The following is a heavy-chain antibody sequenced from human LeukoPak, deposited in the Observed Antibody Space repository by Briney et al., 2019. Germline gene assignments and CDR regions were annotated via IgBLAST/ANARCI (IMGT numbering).Heavy chain of an antibody. D-gene: IGHD1-1*01. CDR2: ISSSGSII. CDR1: GFTFSDSY. J-gene: IGHJ4*02. Sequence: GGSLRLSCAASGFTFSDSYMSWIRQAPGKGLEWVSYISSSGSIIYYTDSVKGRFTISRDNAKNSLYLQMNSLRAEDTAVYYCARGPYKYVISANPDYWGQGTLVTVSS. CDR3: ARGPYKYVISANPDY. V-gene: IGHV3-11*04.